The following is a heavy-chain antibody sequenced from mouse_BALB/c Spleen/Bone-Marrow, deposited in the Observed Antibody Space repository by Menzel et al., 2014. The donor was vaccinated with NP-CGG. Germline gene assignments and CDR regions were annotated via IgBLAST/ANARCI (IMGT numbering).Heavy chain of an antibody. CDR3: ARGWITTGFAY. CDR1: GFTFTDYY. D-gene: IGHD1-1*01. CDR2: IRNKANGYTT. Sequence: EVQLVESGGGLVHPGGSLRLSCATSGFTFTDYYMSWVRQPPGKALEWLGFIRNKANGYTTEYSASVKGRFTISRDNSQSILYLQMNTLRAEDSATYYCARGWITTGFAYWGQGTLVTVSA. J-gene: IGHJ3*01. V-gene: IGHV7-3*02.